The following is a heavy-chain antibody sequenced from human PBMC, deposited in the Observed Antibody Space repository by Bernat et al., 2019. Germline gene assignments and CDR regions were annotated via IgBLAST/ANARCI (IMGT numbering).Heavy chain of an antibody. Sequence: QVQLQESGPGLVKPSGTLSLTCAVSGGSISSSNWWSWVRQPPGKGLEWIGESYHSGSTNYNPSLKSRITKSVDKSKNQFSPKLGSVTAADTAVYYCARPPRSGDNWFDPWGQGTLVTVSS. CDR3: ARPPRSGDNWFDP. V-gene: IGHV4-4*02. CDR2: SYHSGST. J-gene: IGHJ5*02. D-gene: IGHD4-17*01. CDR1: GGSISSSNW.